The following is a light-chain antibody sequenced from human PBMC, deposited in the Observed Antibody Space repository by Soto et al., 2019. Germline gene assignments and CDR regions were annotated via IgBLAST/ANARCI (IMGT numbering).Light chain of an antibody. J-gene: IGLJ3*02. Sequence: QSLLTQPPSVSAAPRQKVTISCSGSSSNIGNNFVSWYQHLPGTAPKLLIFENDKLPSGIPDRFSASKSGTSATPGITGLQTGDEADYYCGTWDSSLSAVVFGGGTKLTVL. CDR3: GTWDSSLSAVV. CDR2: END. CDR1: SSNIGNNF. V-gene: IGLV1-51*02.